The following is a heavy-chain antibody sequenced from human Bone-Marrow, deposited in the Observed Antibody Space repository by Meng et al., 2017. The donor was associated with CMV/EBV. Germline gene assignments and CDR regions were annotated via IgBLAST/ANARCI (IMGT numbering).Heavy chain of an antibody. J-gene: IGHJ4*02. V-gene: IGHV5-51*01. CDR2: VYPDDSDI. D-gene: IGHD2-21*01. CDR1: GYDISTYW. Sequence: GESLKISCQLSGYDISTYWVGWVRQMPGKGLEWMGLVYPDDSDIRYSPSFRGQVIISSDKSISTAYLQWSSLKASDTAIYYCARGGGATSFDKWGQGTLVTVYS. CDR3: ARGGGATSFDK.